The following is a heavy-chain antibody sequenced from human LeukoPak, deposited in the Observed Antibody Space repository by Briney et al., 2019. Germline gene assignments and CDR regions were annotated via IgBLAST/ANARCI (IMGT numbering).Heavy chain of an antibody. CDR1: GGSLSAYY. V-gene: IGHV4-34*01. CDR3: ARHRCGWCRWFDP. J-gene: IGHJ5*02. Sequence: SETLSLTCAVYGGSLSAYYWSWIRQTPGKGLEWIGEINHSESTNYNPSLKSRVTISVDTSKNQFSLKLNSVTAADTAVYYCARHRCGWCRWFDPWGQGTLVTVSS. D-gene: IGHD6-19*01. CDR2: INHSEST.